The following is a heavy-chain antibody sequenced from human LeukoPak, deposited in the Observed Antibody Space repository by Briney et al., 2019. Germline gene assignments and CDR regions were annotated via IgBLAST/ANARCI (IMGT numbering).Heavy chain of an antibody. Sequence: GGSLRLSCAASGFTFSSYAMNWVRQAPGKGLEWVSSISSSGTYIYYADPLKGRFTISRDNAKNSLYLQINSLRAEDTAVYYCARDFYDFWSEGRAFDYWGQGTLVTVSS. J-gene: IGHJ4*02. CDR1: GFTFSSYA. D-gene: IGHD3-3*01. CDR2: ISSSGTYI. CDR3: ARDFYDFWSEGRAFDY. V-gene: IGHV3-21*01.